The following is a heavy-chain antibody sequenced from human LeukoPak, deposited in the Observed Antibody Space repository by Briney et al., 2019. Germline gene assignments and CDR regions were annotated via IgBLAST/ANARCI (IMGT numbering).Heavy chain of an antibody. CDR1: GGSISSYY. Sequence: PSETLSLTCTVSGGSISSYYWSWIRQPAGKGLEWIGRIYTSGSTNYKPSLKSRVTMSVDKSKNQFSLKLSSVTAADTAVYYCARGYDYGDPYYYYGMDVWGQGTTVTVSS. J-gene: IGHJ6*02. V-gene: IGHV4-4*07. D-gene: IGHD4-17*01. CDR3: ARGYDYGDPYYYYGMDV. CDR2: IYTSGST.